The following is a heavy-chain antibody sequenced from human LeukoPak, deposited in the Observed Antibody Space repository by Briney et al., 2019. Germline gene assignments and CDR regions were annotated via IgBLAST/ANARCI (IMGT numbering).Heavy chain of an antibody. CDR3: ATIFVIAAAIDAFDI. CDR1: GYTFTGHY. J-gene: IGHJ3*02. Sequence: GASVTVSCKASGYTFTGHYIHWVRQAPGQGLEWMGWIDPKSGVTSYVQKFQGRVTMTRDTSFTTAYMELNSLKSDDTAVYYCATIFVIAAAIDAFDIWGQGTVVTVFS. V-gene: IGHV1-2*02. CDR2: IDPKSGVT. D-gene: IGHD6-13*01.